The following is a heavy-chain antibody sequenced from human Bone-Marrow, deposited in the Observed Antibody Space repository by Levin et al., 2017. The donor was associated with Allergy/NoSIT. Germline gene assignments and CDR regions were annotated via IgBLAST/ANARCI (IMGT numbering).Heavy chain of an antibody. CDR2: IRHKIDGYST. CDR3: VDLGAGYTG. J-gene: IGHJ4*02. D-gene: IGHD5-24*01. V-gene: IGHV3-72*01. Sequence: GGSLRLSCEASGFTFSDHFMHWVRQAPGKGLEWVGRIRHKIDGYSTDYAPSVRGRFTISRDDSKNSLYLQMDNLKNEDTAMYYCVDLGAGYTGWGQGTLVTVSS. CDR1: GFTFSDHF.